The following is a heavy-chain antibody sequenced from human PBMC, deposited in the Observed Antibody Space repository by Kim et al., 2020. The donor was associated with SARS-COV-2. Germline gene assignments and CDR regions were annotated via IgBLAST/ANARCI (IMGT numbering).Heavy chain of an antibody. V-gene: IGHV3-15*01. D-gene: IGHD3-22*01. CDR2: IKSKTDGGTT. CDR3: TTQTYYYDSSGYSLGY. Sequence: GGSLRLSCAASGFTFSNAWMSWVRQAPGKGLEWVGRIKSKTDGGTTDYAAPVKGRFTISRDDSTNTLYLQMNSLKTEDTAVYYCTTQTYYYDSSGYSLGYWGQGTLVTVSS. CDR1: GFTFSNAW. J-gene: IGHJ4*02.